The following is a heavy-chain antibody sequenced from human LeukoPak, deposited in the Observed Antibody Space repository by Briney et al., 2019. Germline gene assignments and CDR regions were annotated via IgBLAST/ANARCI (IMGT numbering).Heavy chain of an antibody. J-gene: IGHJ6*02. CDR2: ISYDGSNK. CDR3: AKVEVVAATTYYYYGMDV. Sequence: GRSLRLSCAASGFTFSSYGMHWVRQAPGKGLEWVAVISYDGSNKYYADSVKGRFTISRDNSKNTLYLQMNSLRAEDTAVYYCAKVEVVAATTYYYYGMDVWGQGTTVTVSS. CDR1: GFTFSSYG. D-gene: IGHD2-15*01. V-gene: IGHV3-30*18.